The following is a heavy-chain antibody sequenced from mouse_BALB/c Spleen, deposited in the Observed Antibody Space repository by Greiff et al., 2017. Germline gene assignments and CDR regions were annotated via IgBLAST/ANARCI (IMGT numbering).Heavy chain of an antibody. CDR2: INSNGGST. V-gene: IGHV5-6-2*01. J-gene: IGHJ3*01. D-gene: IGHD1-1*01. CDR3: ARHRDYGSSPFAY. Sequence: EVMLVESGGGLVKLGGSLKLSCAASGFTFSSYYMSWVRQTPEKRLELVAAINSNGGSTYYPDTVKGRFTISRDNAKNTLYLQMSSLKSEDTALYYCARHRDYGSSPFAYWGQGTLVTVSA. CDR1: GFTFSSYY.